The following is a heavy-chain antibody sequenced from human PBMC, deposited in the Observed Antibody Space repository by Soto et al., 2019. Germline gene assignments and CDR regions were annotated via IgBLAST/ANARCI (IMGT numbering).Heavy chain of an antibody. Sequence: ASVKVSCKASGGTFSSYAISWVRQAPGQGLEWMGWISAYNGNTNYAQKFQGRVTITADESTSTAYMELSSLRSEDTAVYYCAGGVRAYFDYWGQGTLVTVSS. CDR1: GGTFSSYA. D-gene: IGHD3-16*01. J-gene: IGHJ4*02. CDR3: AGGVRAYFDY. V-gene: IGHV1-69*13. CDR2: ISAYNGNT.